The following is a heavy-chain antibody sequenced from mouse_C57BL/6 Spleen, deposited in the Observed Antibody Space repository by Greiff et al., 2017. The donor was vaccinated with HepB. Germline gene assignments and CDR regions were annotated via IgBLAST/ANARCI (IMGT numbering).Heavy chain of an antibody. CDR2: ISYDGSN. D-gene: IGHD1-1*01. V-gene: IGHV3-6*01. CDR1: GYSITSGYY. CDR3: AHYGSSYIPFAY. J-gene: IGHJ3*01. Sequence: EVQLQQSGPGLVKPSQSLSLTCSVTGYSITSGYYWNWIRQFPGNKLEWMGYISYDGSNNYNPSLKNRISITRDTSKNQFFLKLNSVTTEDTATYYCAHYGSSYIPFAYWGQGTLVTVSA.